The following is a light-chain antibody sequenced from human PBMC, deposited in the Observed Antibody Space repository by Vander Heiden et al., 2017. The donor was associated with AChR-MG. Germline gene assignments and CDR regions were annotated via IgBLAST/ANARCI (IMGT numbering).Light chain of an antibody. J-gene: IGKJ1*01. V-gene: IGKV1-39*01. Sequence: DIQMTQSPSSLSAVVGDRVTITCRASQSIGSSLNWYHQKPGKAPKLLIYGASSLQRGVPLRFSGSGSGTDFIFTISRRQPEDFATYYCQEGDSTSWTFGQGSKVEIK. CDR1: QSIGSS. CDR3: QEGDSTSWT. CDR2: GAS.